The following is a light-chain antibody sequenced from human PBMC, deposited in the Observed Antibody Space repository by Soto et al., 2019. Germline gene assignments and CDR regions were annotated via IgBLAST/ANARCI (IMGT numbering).Light chain of an antibody. Sequence: QSALTQPPSASGSPGQSVTISCTGTSSDVGGYDYVSWYQQYPGKAPKLIIYDINERPSGVPDRFSGSESGNTASLTISGLQAEDEADYFCSSYVGRFVFGGGTKLTVL. CDR1: SSDVGGYDY. CDR2: DIN. CDR3: SSYVGRFV. V-gene: IGLV2-8*01. J-gene: IGLJ2*01.